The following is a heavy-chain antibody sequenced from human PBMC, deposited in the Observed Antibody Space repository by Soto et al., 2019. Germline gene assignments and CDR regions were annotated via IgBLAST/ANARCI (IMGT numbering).Heavy chain of an antibody. CDR1: GFTFSSYA. J-gene: IGHJ5*02. D-gene: IGHD4-17*01. CDR2: ISYDGSNK. Sequence: QVQLVESGGGVVQPGRSLRLSCAASGFTFSSYAMHWVRQAPGKGLEWVAVISYDGSNKYYADSVKGRFTISRDNSKNPLYLQMNSLRAEDTAVYYCARDPLGSTVTTGGYWFDPWGQGTLVTVSS. CDR3: ARDPLGSTVTTGGYWFDP. V-gene: IGHV3-30-3*01.